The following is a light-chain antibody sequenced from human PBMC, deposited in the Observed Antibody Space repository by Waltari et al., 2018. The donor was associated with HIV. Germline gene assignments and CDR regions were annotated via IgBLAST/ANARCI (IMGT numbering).Light chain of an antibody. Sequence: QSALTQPASVSGSPGQSITISYTGTSSDVGSYNLVSWYQQHPGKVPKLIIYEVSKRPSGVSYRFSGSKSGDTASLTISGLQAEDEADYYCCSYAGSSTLIFGGGTKLTVL. J-gene: IGLJ2*01. V-gene: IGLV2-23*02. CDR1: SSDVGSYNL. CDR3: CSYAGSSTLI. CDR2: EVS.